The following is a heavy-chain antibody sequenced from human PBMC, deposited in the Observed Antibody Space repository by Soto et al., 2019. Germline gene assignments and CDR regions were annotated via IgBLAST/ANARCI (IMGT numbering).Heavy chain of an antibody. V-gene: IGHV3-74*01. CDR2: IHSDGSST. CDR1: GFTFSYYW. CDR3: ARGQWGAFHL. J-gene: IGHJ3*01. Sequence: DVQLVESGGGSVQPGGSLSLSCAATGFTFSYYWMHWVSQDPGKGLVWVSRIHSDGSSTTDADSVKGRFTISRDNAKNTLYLQMTSLRAEDTAVYYCARGQWGAFHLWGQGTMVTVAS. D-gene: IGHD1-26*01.